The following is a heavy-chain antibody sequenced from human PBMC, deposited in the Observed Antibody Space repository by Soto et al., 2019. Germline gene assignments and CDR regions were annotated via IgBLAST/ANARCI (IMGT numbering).Heavy chain of an antibody. D-gene: IGHD4-17*01. CDR1: GGSISSYY. CDR3: ARDSPHSTVTTYYHYYGLDV. CDR2: IYTSGST. Sequence: SETLSLTCTVSGGSISSYYWSWIRQPAGKGLEWIGRIYTSGSTNYNPSLKSRVTMSVDTSKNQFSLKLSSVTAADTAVYYCARDSPHSTVTTYYHYYGLDVWGQGTTVTVSS. V-gene: IGHV4-4*07. J-gene: IGHJ6*02.